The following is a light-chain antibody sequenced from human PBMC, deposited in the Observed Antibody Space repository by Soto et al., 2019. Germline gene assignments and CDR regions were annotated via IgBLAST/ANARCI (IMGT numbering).Light chain of an antibody. CDR2: GAS. CDR3: QQYGSSRT. CDR1: LNVNSS. V-gene: IGKV3-20*01. J-gene: IGKJ1*01. Sequence: EVVLTQSPATLSLSPGERATLSCRASLNVNSSLAWYQQKPGQAPRLVIYGASSRATGIPDRFSGSGSGTDFTLTISRLEPEDFAVYYCQQYGSSRTFGQGTKVDIK.